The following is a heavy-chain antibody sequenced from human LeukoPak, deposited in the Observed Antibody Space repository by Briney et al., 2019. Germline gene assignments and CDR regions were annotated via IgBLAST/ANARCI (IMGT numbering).Heavy chain of an antibody. V-gene: IGHV3-30-3*01. D-gene: IGHD2-2*01. CDR1: GFTFSSYA. CDR2: ISYDGSNK. J-gene: IGHJ6*02. CDR3: AREVIVVVPAASPYYYGMDG. Sequence: GSLRLSCAASGFTFSSYAMHWVRQAPGKGLEWVAVISYDGSNKYYADSVKGRFTISRDNSKNTLYLQMNSLRAEDTAVYYCAREVIVVVPAASPYYYGMDGWGQGTTVTVSS.